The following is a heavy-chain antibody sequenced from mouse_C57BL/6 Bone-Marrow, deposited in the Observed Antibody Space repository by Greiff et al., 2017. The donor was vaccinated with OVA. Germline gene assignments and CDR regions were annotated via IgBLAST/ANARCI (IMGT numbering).Heavy chain of an antibody. CDR2: IYPGGGYT. V-gene: IGHV1-63*01. D-gene: IGHD1-1*01. J-gene: IGHJ2*01. Sequence: VQLQQSGAELVRPGTSVKMSCKASGYTFTNYWIGWAKQRPGHGLEWIADIYPGGGYTNYNEKFKGKATLTADKSSSTAYMQFSSLTSEDSAIYYCARYDYGSSYYFDYWGQGTTLTVSS. CDR1: GYTFTNYW. CDR3: ARYDYGSSYYFDY.